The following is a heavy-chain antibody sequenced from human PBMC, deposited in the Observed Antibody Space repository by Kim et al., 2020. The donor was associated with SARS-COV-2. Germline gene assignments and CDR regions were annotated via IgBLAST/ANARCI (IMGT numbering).Heavy chain of an antibody. V-gene: IGHV3-21*01. J-gene: IGHJ6*02. D-gene: IGHD3-10*01. CDR2: I. CDR3: ARDEVGDSMDV. Sequence: IYYADSVKGRFTISRDNAKTSLYLQMNSRRAEGTAVYYCARDEVGDSMDVWGHGTTFTVSS.